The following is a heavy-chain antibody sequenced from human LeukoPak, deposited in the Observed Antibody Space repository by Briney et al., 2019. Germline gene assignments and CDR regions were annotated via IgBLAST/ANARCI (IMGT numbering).Heavy chain of an antibody. J-gene: IGHJ3*02. CDR3: AGHYDILTGARGGKAAFDI. D-gene: IGHD3-9*01. V-gene: IGHV3-7*01. Sequence: GGSLRLSCVVSGFTLSDSWINWIRHAPGKGLEWVAGVRQDGSETLFLDSVKGRFSISRASPKNSMHLQMNSLRVEDTAVYYCAGHYDILTGARGGKAAFDIWGQGTMVTVSS. CDR1: GFTLSDSW. CDR2: VRQDGSET.